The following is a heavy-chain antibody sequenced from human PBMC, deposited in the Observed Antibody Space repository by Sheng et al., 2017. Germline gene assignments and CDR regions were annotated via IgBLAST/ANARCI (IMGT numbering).Heavy chain of an antibody. CDR3: ARGGITFGGATYFDY. V-gene: IGHV1-69*12. D-gene: IGHD3-16*01. CDR1: GGIFSSYG. CDR2: IVPIFAAT. J-gene: IGHJ4*02. Sequence: QVQLVQSGAEVKKPGSSVKVSCKTSGGIFSSYGINWVRQAPGRGLEWMGGIVPIFAATTYAQKFQGRVAIIADESANTAYMELSGLRSEDTAVYFCARGGITFGGATYFDYWGQGTLVTVSS.